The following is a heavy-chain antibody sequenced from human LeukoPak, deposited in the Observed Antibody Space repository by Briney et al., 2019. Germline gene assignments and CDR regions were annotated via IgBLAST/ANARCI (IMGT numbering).Heavy chain of an antibody. J-gene: IGHJ4*02. CDR1: GGSISSGGYY. V-gene: IGHV4-31*03. Sequence: SLTLSFTCTVSGGSISSGGYYWSWIRQHPGKGLELIGYIYYSGSTYYNPSLKSRVTISVDTSKNQFSLKLSSVTAADTAVYYCAREVSYDSSGYYFDYWGQGTLVTVSS. CDR3: AREVSYDSSGYYFDY. CDR2: IYYSGST. D-gene: IGHD3-22*01.